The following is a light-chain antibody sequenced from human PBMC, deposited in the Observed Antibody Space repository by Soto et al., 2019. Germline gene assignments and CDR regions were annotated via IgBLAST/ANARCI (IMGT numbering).Light chain of an antibody. CDR2: GAS. V-gene: IGKV3-15*01. J-gene: IGKJ1*01. Sequence: EIVMTQSPATLSVSPGERATLSCRASQSVTSNLAWHQQKPGQAPRLLIYGASTRATGIPARFSGSGSGTEFTLTISSLRSEDFAVYYCQQYNNWPRTFGQGTKVEIK. CDR1: QSVTSN. CDR3: QQYNNWPRT.